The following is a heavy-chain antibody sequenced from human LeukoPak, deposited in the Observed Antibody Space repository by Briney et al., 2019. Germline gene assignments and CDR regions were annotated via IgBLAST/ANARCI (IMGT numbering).Heavy chain of an antibody. Sequence: GSLRLACAASGFTFSSYWMNWARQAPGKGLEWVASINHNGNVNYYVDSVKGRFTISRDNAKNSLYLQMSNLRAEDTAVYYCAKDGTTVTTFSLWGQGTLVTVSS. V-gene: IGHV3-7*03. CDR1: GFTFSSYW. D-gene: IGHD4-17*01. CDR2: INHNGNVN. CDR3: AKDGTTVTTFSL. J-gene: IGHJ4*02.